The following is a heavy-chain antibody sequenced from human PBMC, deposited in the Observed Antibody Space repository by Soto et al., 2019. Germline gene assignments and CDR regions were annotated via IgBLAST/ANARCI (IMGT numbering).Heavy chain of an antibody. CDR1: GFTFSSYA. CDR3: AKDSWAYDSSGYYDY. Sequence: GGSLRLSCAASGFTFSSYAMSCVRQAPGKGLEWVSAISGSGGSTYYADSVKGRFTISRDNSKNTLYLQMNSLRAEDTAVYYCAKDSWAYDSSGYYDYWGQGTLVTVSS. D-gene: IGHD3-22*01. V-gene: IGHV3-23*01. CDR2: ISGSGGST. J-gene: IGHJ4*02.